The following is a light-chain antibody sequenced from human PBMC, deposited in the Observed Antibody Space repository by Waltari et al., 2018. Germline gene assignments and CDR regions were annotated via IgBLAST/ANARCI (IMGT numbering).Light chain of an antibody. CDR2: ASS. CDR3: QHHFRLPAT. CDR1: QNIGHY. J-gene: IGKJ1*01. Sequence: IVLTQSPGTLSLSPGGRATLSCRASQNIGHYLAWYQQKPGQAPRLLIYASSTRAAGIPDSFSGSGSGADFSLTITRLEPDDFAVYYCQHHFRLPATFGQGTKV. V-gene: IGKV3-20*01.